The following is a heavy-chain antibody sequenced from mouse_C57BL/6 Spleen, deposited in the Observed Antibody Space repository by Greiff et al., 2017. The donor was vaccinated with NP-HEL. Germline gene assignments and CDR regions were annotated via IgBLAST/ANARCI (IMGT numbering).Heavy chain of an antibody. Sequence: EVKLMESGAELVRPGASVKLSCTASGFNITDYYMHWVKQRPEQGLEWIGRIDPEDGDTEYAPKFQGKATMTADTSSNTAYLQLSSLTSEDTAVYYCLNYGYAMDYWGQGTSVTVSS. CDR2: IDPEDGDT. CDR1: GFNITDYY. D-gene: IGHD1-1*01. V-gene: IGHV14-1*01. CDR3: LNYGYAMDY. J-gene: IGHJ4*01.